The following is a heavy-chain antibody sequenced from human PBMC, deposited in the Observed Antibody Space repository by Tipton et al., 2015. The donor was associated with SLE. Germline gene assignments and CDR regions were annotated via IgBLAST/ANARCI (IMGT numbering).Heavy chain of an antibody. Sequence: TLSLTCAVYGGSFSGYYWSWIRQPPGKGLEWIGEINHSGSTNYNPSLKSRVTISVDTSKNQFSLKLSSVTAADTAVYYCARAGIRYFDWSLYRRDYYMDVWGKGTTVTVSS. CDR2: INHSGST. V-gene: IGHV4-34*01. D-gene: IGHD3-9*01. J-gene: IGHJ6*03. CDR1: GGSFSGYY. CDR3: ARAGIRYFDWSLYRRDYYMDV.